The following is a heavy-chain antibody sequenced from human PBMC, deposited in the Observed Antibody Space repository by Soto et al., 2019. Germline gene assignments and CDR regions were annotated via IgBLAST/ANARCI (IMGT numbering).Heavy chain of an antibody. J-gene: IGHJ5*02. V-gene: IGHV1-2*02. CDR2: INPNSGGT. CDR3: ARGPWSGYETGWFDP. Sequence: VASVKVSCKASGYTFTGYYMHWVRQAPGQGLEWMGWINPNSGGTNYAQKFQGRVTMTRDTSISTAYMELSRLRSDDTAVYYCARGPWSGYETGWFDPWGQGTLVTVSS. D-gene: IGHD3-3*01. CDR1: GYTFTGYY.